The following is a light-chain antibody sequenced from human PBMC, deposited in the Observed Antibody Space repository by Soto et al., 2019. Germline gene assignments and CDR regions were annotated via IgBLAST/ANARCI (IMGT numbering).Light chain of an antibody. V-gene: IGKV3-15*01. Sequence: EIVMTQSPATLSVSPGERATLSCRASQSVSSNLAWYQQKPGQAPRLLIYGASTRATGIPARFSGSGSGTECTLTISSLQSEDFAVYYCQQYNNLRPSWTFGRGTKVEIK. CDR3: QQYNNLRPSWT. CDR1: QSVSSN. J-gene: IGKJ1*01. CDR2: GAS.